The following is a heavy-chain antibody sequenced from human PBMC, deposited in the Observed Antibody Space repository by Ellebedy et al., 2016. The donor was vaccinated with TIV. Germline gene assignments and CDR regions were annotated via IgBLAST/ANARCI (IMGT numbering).Heavy chain of an antibody. D-gene: IGHD5-12*01. Sequence: GESLKISCAASGFTFNKYWMHWVRQTPGKGLVWVSRLRFDGSITNYADSVRGRFTVSRDNAKNTVYLHMNSLRADDTAVYYCARGGYDAFYLDYWGQGILVTVSS. CDR3: ARGGYDAFYLDY. CDR1: GFTFNKYW. J-gene: IGHJ4*02. V-gene: IGHV3-74*01. CDR2: LRFDGSIT.